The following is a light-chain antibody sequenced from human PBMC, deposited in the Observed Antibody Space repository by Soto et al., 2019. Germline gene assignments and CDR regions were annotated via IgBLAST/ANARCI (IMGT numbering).Light chain of an antibody. CDR3: SSYSSSSSVL. V-gene: IGLV2-14*01. CDR1: SSDVGGYNY. J-gene: IGLJ2*01. Sequence: QSALTQPASVSGSPGQSITISCAGTSSDVGGYNYVSWYQLHPGKAPKLLIYDVNNRPSGVSNRFSGSKSGNTASLTISGLQAEDEDDYYCSSYSSSSSVLFGGGTKLTVL. CDR2: DVN.